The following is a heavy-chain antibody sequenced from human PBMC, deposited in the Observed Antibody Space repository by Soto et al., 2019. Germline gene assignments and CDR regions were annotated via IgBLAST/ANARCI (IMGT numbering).Heavy chain of an antibody. D-gene: IGHD1-26*01. CDR1: GISLTTTGVG. V-gene: IGHV2-5*02. Sequence: QITLRESGPSLVKPTETLTLTCTFSGISLTTTGVGVGWIRQPPGKALEWLAVVFWDDGERYSPSLKSRVTIAKDTSKNQVVLTMTNMDPVDTATYYCTQIYGSGSWGWYFHSWGHGTLVTVSS. CDR3: TQIYGSGSWGWYFHS. J-gene: IGHJ5*01. CDR2: VFWDDGE.